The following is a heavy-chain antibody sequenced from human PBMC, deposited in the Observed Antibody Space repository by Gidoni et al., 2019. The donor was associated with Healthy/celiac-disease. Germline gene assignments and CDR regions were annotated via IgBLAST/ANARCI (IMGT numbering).Heavy chain of an antibody. V-gene: IGHV3-30-3*01. J-gene: IGHJ4*02. Sequence: QVQLVESGGGVVQPGRSLRLSCAASGFTFSSYAMPWVRPAPGKGLEWVAVISYDGSNKYYADSVKGRFTISRDNSKNTLYLQMNSLRAEDTAVYYCARESYYYDSSGYYGGNYFDYWGQGTLVTVSS. D-gene: IGHD3-22*01. CDR1: GFTFSSYA. CDR3: ARESYYYDSSGYYGGNYFDY. CDR2: ISYDGSNK.